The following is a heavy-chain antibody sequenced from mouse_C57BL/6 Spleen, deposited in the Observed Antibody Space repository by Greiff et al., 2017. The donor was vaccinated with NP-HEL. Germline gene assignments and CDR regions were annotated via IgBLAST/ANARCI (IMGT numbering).Heavy chain of an antibody. V-gene: IGHV1-26*01. CDR3: ARENNAMDY. D-gene: IGHD5-2*01. Sequence: VQLQQSGPELVKPGASVKISCKASGYTFTDYYMNWVKQSHGKSLEWIGDINPNNGGTSYNQKFKGKATLTVDKSSSTAYMELRSLTSEDSAVYYCARENNAMDYWGQGTSVTVSS. CDR2: INPNNGGT. CDR1: GYTFTDYY. J-gene: IGHJ4*01.